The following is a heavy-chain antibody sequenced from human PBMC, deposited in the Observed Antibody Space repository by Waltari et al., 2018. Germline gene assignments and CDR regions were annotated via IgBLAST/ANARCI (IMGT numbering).Heavy chain of an antibody. J-gene: IGHJ6*02. D-gene: IGHD3-10*01. V-gene: IGHV4-61*09. CDR3: ATPRRYYYGMDV. CDR2: IYTSGST. Sequence: QVQLQESGPGLVKPSQTLSLTCTVSGGSISSGSYYWSWLRQPAGKGLEWIGYIYTSGSTNYNPSLKSRVTISVDTSKNQFSLKLSSVTAADTAVYYCATPRRYYYGMDVWGQGTTVTVSS. CDR1: GGSISSGSYY.